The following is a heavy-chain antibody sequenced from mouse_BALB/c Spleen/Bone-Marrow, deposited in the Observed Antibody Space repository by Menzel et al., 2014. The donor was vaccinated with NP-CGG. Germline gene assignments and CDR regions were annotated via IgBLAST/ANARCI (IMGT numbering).Heavy chain of an antibody. CDR3: ARSGGGYDGFAY. Sequence: VQLQQSGAELAKPGASVKMSCKASGYTFTSYWMHWVKQRPGQGLEWIGYINPSTGYTEYNQKFEDLATLTADKSSSTAYMQLSSLTSEDSAVYYCARSGGGYDGFAYWGQGTLVTVSA. D-gene: IGHD2-2*01. CDR2: INPSTGYT. V-gene: IGHV1-7*01. CDR1: GYTFTSYW. J-gene: IGHJ3*01.